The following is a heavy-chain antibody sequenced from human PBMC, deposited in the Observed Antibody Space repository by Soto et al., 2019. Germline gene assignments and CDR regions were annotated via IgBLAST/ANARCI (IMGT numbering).Heavy chain of an antibody. CDR3: VRGVLS. CDR2: IYYSGST. J-gene: IGHJ1*01. Sequence: PSETLSLTCTVSGDSISSGGYYWNWIRQHPGKGLEWIGYIYYSGSTYYNPSLKSRVTISVDTSKNQFSLKLSSVTAADTAVYFCVRGVLSWGQGTLVTVSS. V-gene: IGHV4-31*03. D-gene: IGHD3-10*01. CDR1: GDSISSGGYY.